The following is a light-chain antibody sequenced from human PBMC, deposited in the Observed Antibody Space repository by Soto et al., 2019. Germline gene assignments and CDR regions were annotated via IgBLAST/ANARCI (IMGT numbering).Light chain of an antibody. Sequence: ENVLTQSPATLSLSPGEGATLSCSASESVGSDLAWYQQKPGQPPRPRIYDVSGRSTAVPARFSGSGPGTDFPLTISSLEPEDFAVYYCQQRDSWPLTFGGGTKVEIK. V-gene: IGKV3-11*01. CDR2: DVS. CDR1: ESVGSD. J-gene: IGKJ4*01. CDR3: QQRDSWPLT.